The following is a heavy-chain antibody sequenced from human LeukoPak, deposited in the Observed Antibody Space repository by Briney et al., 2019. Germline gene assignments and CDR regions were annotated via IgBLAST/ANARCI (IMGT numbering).Heavy chain of an antibody. Sequence: GSLRLSCAASGFTFTDVWMSWVRQTPGKGLEWIGRISTSGSTNYNPSLKSRVNMSADTSRNQFSLNLTSVTAADTAVYFCAKTAQLWIFDYWGQGTLVTVPS. CDR3: AKTAQLWIFDY. CDR1: GFTFTDVW. V-gene: IGHV4-59*10. CDR2: ISTSGST. J-gene: IGHJ4*02. D-gene: IGHD3-16*01.